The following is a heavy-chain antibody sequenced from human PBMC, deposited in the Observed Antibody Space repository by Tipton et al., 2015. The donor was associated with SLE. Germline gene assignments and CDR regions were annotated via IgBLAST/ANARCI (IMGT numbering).Heavy chain of an antibody. Sequence: TLSLTCTVSGGPISSYYWSWIRQPPGKGLEWIGYIYYSGSTNYNPSLKSRVTISVDTSKNQFSLKLSSVTAADTAVYYCASRDNDYVWGSYRYTGFDYWGQGTLVTVSS. CDR2: IYYSGST. D-gene: IGHD3-16*02. V-gene: IGHV4-59*01. CDR3: ASRDNDYVWGSYRYTGFDY. J-gene: IGHJ4*02. CDR1: GGPISSYY.